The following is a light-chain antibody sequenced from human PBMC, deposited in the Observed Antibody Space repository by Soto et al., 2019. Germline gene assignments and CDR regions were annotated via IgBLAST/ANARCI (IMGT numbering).Light chain of an antibody. CDR1: QSVSNF. V-gene: IGKV3-11*01. Sequence: EIVLTQSPATLSLSPGERATLSCRTSQSVSNFFPWYQQKPGQAPRLLIYDASNRATGIPARFSGSGSGTDFTLTIGSLEPEDFAVYYCQQRSNWPPLYTFGQGTKLEIK. CDR2: DAS. J-gene: IGKJ2*01. CDR3: QQRSNWPPLYT.